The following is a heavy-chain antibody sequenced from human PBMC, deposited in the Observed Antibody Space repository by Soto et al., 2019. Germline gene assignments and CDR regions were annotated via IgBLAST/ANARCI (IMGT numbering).Heavy chain of an antibody. CDR2: IIPIFGTA. V-gene: IGHV1-69*05. D-gene: IGHD2-8*01. J-gene: IGHJ4*02. CDR1: GGTFSSYA. CDR3: ARLSGYYTNGVCTHFDY. Sequence: SVKVSCKASGGTFSSYAISWVRQAPGQGLEWMGGIIPIFGTANYAQKFQGRVTMTRDTSTSTVYMELSSLRSEDTAVYYCARLSGYYTNGVCTHFDYWGQGTLVTSPQ.